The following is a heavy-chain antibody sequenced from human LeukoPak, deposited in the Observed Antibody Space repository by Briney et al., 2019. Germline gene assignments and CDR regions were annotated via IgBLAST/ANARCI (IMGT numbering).Heavy chain of an antibody. V-gene: IGHV4-61*01. J-gene: IGHJ4*02. CDR2: IYYSGST. CDR1: GGSISSSYY. D-gene: IGHD1-26*01. Sequence: SGTLSLTCAVSGGSISSSYYWSWIRQPPGKGLEWIGYIYYSGSTNYNPSLKSRVTISVDTSKNQFSLKLSSVTAADTAVYYCARVRGSYSPFDYWGQGTLVTVSS. CDR3: ARVRGSYSPFDY.